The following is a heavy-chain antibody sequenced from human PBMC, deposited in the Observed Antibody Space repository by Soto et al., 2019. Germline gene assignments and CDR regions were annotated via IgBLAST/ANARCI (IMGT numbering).Heavy chain of an antibody. Sequence: SETLSLTCIVSGSPITSYHWSWIRQPPGKGLEWIGEINHSGSTNYNPSLKSRVTISVDTSKNQFSLKLSSVTAADTAVYYCARQVLLWFGSGHYYYYYGMDVWGQGTTVTVSS. D-gene: IGHD3-10*01. CDR2: INHSGST. CDR3: ARQVLLWFGSGHYYYYYGMDV. J-gene: IGHJ6*02. V-gene: IGHV4-34*01. CDR1: GSPITSYH.